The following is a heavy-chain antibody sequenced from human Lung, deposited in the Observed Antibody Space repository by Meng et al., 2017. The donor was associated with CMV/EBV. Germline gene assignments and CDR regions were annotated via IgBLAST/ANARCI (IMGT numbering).Heavy chain of an antibody. J-gene: IGHJ4*02. Sequence: QGPWREPAPCLVTRWGTLPPTCAAVGGSISSSNWGSWAGQPPGKGLGWIGEIYHSGSTNYNPSLKSRVTISVDKSKNQFSLKLSSVTAADTAVYYCASFPPPGKQWLVTDYWGQGTLVTVSS. CDR3: ASFPPPGKQWLVTDY. V-gene: IGHV4-4*02. CDR1: GGSISSSNW. D-gene: IGHD6-19*01. CDR2: IYHSGST.